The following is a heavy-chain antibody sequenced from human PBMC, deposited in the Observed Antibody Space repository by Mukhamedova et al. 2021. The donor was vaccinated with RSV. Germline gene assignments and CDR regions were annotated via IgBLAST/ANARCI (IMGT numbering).Heavy chain of an antibody. V-gene: IGHV3-7*01. CDR3: ARDGSGWSNY. D-gene: IGHD6-19*01. J-gene: IGHJ4*02. Sequence: QSTWEGLEWVANVKQDGSDTYYLDSVKGRFTISRDNAKNSLYLQMNNLRSEDTAVYYCARDGSGWSNYWGQGTLVTVSS. CDR2: VKQDGSDT.